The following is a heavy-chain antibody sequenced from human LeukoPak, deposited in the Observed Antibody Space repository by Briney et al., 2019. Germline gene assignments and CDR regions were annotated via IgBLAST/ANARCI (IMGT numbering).Heavy chain of an antibody. CDR2: IYPGDSDT. V-gene: IGHV5-51*01. Sequence: KIGESLKISCKTSGYSFTSFWIGWVRQMPGKGLEWMGIIYPGDSDTRYRPSFQGQVTISADKSINTAYLQWSSLKASDTAMYYCARHVGEYSRSPFDCWGQGTLVTVSS. CDR1: GYSFTSFW. D-gene: IGHD6-6*01. CDR3: ARHVGEYSRSPFDC. J-gene: IGHJ4*02.